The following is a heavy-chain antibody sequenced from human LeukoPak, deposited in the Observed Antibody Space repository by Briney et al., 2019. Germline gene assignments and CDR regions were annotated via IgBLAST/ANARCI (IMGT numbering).Heavy chain of an antibody. CDR3: ARDKRRGSGWLRGPRY. CDR2: INTNTGNP. Sequence: ASVTVSCTASGYTFTSYAMNWVRQAPGQGLEWMGWINTNTGNPTYAQGFTGRFVFSLDTSVSTAYLQISSLKAEDTAVYYCARDKRRGSGWLRGPRYWGQGTLVTVSS. V-gene: IGHV7-4-1*02. D-gene: IGHD6-19*01. CDR1: GYTFTSYA. J-gene: IGHJ4*02.